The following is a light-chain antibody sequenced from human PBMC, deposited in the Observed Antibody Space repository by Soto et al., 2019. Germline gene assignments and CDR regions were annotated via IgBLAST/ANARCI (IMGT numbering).Light chain of an antibody. CDR2: SNH. Sequence: QSVLTQPPSASGTPGQRVTISCSGSSSNIGSNTVNWYQQLPGTAPKLLIYSNHQRPSGVPDRFSGSKSGTSASLAISGLQSEDEATYDCAAWDDSLNGPVFGGGTKLTVL. V-gene: IGLV1-44*01. CDR3: AAWDDSLNGPV. J-gene: IGLJ2*01. CDR1: SSNIGSNT.